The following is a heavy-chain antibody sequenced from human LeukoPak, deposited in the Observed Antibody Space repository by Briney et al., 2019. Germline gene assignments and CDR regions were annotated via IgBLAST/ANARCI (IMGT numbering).Heavy chain of an antibody. CDR3: ARDEYGSGWGWFDP. CDR2: IYYSGST. V-gene: IGHV4-59*01. CDR1: GGSISSYY. J-gene: IGHJ5*02. D-gene: IGHD6-19*01. Sequence: PSETLSLTCTVSGGSISSYYWSWIRQPPGKGLEWIGYIYYSGSTNYNPSPKSRVTISVGTSKNQFSLKLSSVTAADTAVYYCARDEYGSGWGWFDPWGQGTLVTVSS.